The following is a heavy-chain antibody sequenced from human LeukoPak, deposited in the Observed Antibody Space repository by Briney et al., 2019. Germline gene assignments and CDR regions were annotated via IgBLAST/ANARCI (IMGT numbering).Heavy chain of an antibody. Sequence: SETLSLTCAVYGGSFSGYYWSWIRQPPGKGLEWIGEINHSGSTNYNPSLKSRVTISVDTSKNQFSLKLSSVTAADTAVYYCARDQGSYYDILTGFRGNYFDYWGQGTLVTVSS. D-gene: IGHD3-9*01. CDR2: INHSGST. J-gene: IGHJ4*02. CDR1: GGSFSGYY. CDR3: ARDQGSYYDILTGFRGNYFDY. V-gene: IGHV4-34*01.